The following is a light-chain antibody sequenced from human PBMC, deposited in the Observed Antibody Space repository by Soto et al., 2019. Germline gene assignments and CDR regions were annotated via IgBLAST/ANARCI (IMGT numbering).Light chain of an antibody. J-gene: IGLJ3*02. CDR1: SGHSSYA. CDR3: QTWLV. Sequence: QPVLTQSPSASASLGASVKLTCTLSSGHSSYAIAWHQQQPEKGPRYLMKLNSDGSHSKGDGIPDRFSGSSSGAERYLTISSLQSEDEADYYCQTWLVFGGGTKVTVL. CDR2: LNSDGSH. V-gene: IGLV4-69*01.